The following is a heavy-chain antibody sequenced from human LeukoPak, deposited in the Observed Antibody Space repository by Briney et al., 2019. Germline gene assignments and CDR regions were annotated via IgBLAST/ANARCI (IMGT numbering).Heavy chain of an antibody. D-gene: IGHD3-3*01. CDR2: IYYSGST. CDR3: ARPEGGDTILRY. J-gene: IGHJ4*02. V-gene: IGHV4-30-4*08. Sequence: KSSETLSLTCTVSGGSISSGDYYWSWIRQPPGKGLEWIGYIYYSGSTYYNPSLKSRVTISVDTSKNQFSLKLSSVTAADTAVYYCARPEGGDTILRYWGQGTLVTVSS. CDR1: GGSISSGDYY.